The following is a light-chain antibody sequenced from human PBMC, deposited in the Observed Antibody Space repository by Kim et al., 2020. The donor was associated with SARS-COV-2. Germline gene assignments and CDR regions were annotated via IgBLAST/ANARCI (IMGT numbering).Light chain of an antibody. V-gene: IGLV1-44*01. CDR2: LNN. CDR1: NSNIGSNT. Sequence: GQRVTISCSGSNSNIGSNTVNWYQQVPGRAPKLLIYLNNERPSGVPDRFSGSKSGTSASLAISGLQSEDEADYYCAAWDGSLNGRVFGGGTKVTVL. J-gene: IGLJ6*01. CDR3: AAWDGSLNGRV.